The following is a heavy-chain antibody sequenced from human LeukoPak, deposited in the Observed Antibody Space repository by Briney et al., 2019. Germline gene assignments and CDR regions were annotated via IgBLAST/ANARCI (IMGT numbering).Heavy chain of an antibody. Sequence: GGSLRLSCAASGFTFSNSAMNWVRQVPGKGLEWVSSIDYDSSHIYYAASVRGRFTISRDNARNSVYLQMNSLRVEDTAVYYCARDPLRYLRVGHYDYWGQGTLVAVSS. D-gene: IGHD3-9*01. V-gene: IGHV3-21*01. CDR3: ARDPLRYLRVGHYDY. CDR2: IDYDSSHI. CDR1: GFTFSNSA. J-gene: IGHJ4*02.